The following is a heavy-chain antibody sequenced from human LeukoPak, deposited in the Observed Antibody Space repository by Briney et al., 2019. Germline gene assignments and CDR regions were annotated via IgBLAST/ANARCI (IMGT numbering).Heavy chain of an antibody. Sequence: PGGSLRLSCVVSGFTFSSYSMIWVRQAPGKGLQWVANMKKDGRETNYVDSVKGRFTISRDNAKNSLYLQMNSLRAEDTAVYYCGRHRSGSGTYFIDYWGQGTLVSVSS. CDR1: GFTFSSYS. V-gene: IGHV3-7*01. CDR3: GRHRSGSGTYFIDY. J-gene: IGHJ4*02. D-gene: IGHD3-10*01. CDR2: MKKDGRET.